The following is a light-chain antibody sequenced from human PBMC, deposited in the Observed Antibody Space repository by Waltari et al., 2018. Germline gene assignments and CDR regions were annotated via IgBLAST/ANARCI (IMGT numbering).Light chain of an antibody. CDR2: VNSDGSH. J-gene: IGLJ3*02. Sequence: QLVLTQSPSASASLGVSVKLTCPLSSGHSSNVLAWLQQQPEKGPRYLMKVNSDGSHSKGDKIPDRFSGSSSGPEHYLTISSLQSEDEADYYCQTGGHGTWVFGGGTKLTVL. CDR3: QTGGHGTWV. CDR1: SGHSSNV. V-gene: IGLV4-69*01.